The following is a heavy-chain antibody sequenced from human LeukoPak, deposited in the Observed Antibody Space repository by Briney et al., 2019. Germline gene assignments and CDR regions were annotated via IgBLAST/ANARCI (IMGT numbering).Heavy chain of an antibody. V-gene: IGHV4-59*12. D-gene: IGHD5-18*01. CDR3: ARRGYSYGCRDCGYYFDY. J-gene: IGHJ4*02. CDR2: SYYNGNT. CDR1: GGSITNYY. Sequence: SETLSLTCTVSGGSITNYYWSWIRQPPGKGLEWIGFSYYNGNTNYNPSLKSRVTISADMSKNQFSLSLRSVTAADTAVYYCARRGYSYGCRDCGYYFDYWGQGTLVTVSS.